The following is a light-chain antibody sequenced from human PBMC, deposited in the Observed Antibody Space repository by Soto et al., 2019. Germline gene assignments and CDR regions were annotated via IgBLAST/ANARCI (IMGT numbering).Light chain of an antibody. J-gene: IGKJ2*01. V-gene: IGKV3-15*01. CDR3: QQFNNWPPT. CDR1: QSVAGD. Sequence: EIVMTQSPGTLSVSPGERATLSCRASQSVAGDLAWYQQKPGQPPRLLIYGASARATGVPAKFSGSGSGTAFTRTISSLQSEDFAVYYCQQFNNWPPTFGQGTKLEIK. CDR2: GAS.